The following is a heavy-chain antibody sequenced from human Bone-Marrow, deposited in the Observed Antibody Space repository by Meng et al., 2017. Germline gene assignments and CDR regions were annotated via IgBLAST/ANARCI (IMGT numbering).Heavy chain of an antibody. Sequence: SVKVSCKASGGTFSSYAISWVRQAPGQGLEWMGGIIPIFATANYAQKFQGRVTITTDESTSTAYMELSSLRSEDTAVYYCARDDRFGELGDYWGQGTLVTVSS. D-gene: IGHD3-10*01. J-gene: IGHJ4*02. CDR2: IIPIFATA. V-gene: IGHV1-69*05. CDR1: GGTFSSYA. CDR3: ARDDRFGELGDY.